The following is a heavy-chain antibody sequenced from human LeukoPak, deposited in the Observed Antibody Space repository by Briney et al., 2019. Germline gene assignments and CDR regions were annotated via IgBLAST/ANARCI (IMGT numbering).Heavy chain of an antibody. D-gene: IGHD3-10*01. CDR3: ARAITYYYGSGSYSWFDP. Sequence: GGSLRLSCAASGFTFSDSYMTWIRQAPGKGLEWVSYISNSGSSIYYADSVKGRFTISRDNAKNSLYLQMNSLRAEDTAVYYCARAITYYYGSGSYSWFDPWGQGTLVTVSS. CDR1: GFTFSDSY. CDR2: ISNSGSSI. J-gene: IGHJ5*02. V-gene: IGHV3-11*04.